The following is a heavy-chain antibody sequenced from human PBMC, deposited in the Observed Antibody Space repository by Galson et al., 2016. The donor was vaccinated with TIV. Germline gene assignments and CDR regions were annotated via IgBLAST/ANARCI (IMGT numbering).Heavy chain of an antibody. V-gene: IGHV3-7*01. CDR2: IHEDGSNK. Sequence: SLRLSCAASGFTLRKYWINWVRQAPGKGLEWVANIHEDGSNKYYLESVKGRFTISRDDAENSVHLQMNGLRAEDTSKYYCARAMAAIDSYWAQGTLSPSPQ. CDR3: ARAMAAIDSY. D-gene: IGHD5-24*01. CDR1: GFTLRKYW. J-gene: IGHJ4*02.